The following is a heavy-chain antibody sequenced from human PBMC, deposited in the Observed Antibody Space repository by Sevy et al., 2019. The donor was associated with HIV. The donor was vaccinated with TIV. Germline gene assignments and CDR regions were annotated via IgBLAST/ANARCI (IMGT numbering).Heavy chain of an antibody. Sequence: GGSLRLSCAASGFTFSSYAMSWVRQAPGKGLEWVSAINGKGRSTHYTDSVEGRFTISRDNAKSTLYLEMNSLRVEDTAVYYCAKTINSGGGVVPAANYYYYGLDVWGQGTTVTVSS. CDR2: INGKGRST. CDR1: GFTFSSYA. V-gene: IGHV3-23*01. J-gene: IGHJ6*02. D-gene: IGHD2-2*01. CDR3: AKTINSGGGVVPAANYYYYGLDV.